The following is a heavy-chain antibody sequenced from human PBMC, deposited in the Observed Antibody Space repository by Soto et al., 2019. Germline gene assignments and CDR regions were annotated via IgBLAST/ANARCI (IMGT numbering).Heavy chain of an antibody. Sequence: ASVKVSCKASGYSFTVYYMQWVRQAPGQGLEWMGWINPNSGGTNFAPKFQGRVTMTRDTFISTAYMELSRLTSDDTAVYYCARDRRDNGYDSYYYYGMDVWGQGTTVTVSS. CDR3: ARDRRDNGYDSYYYYGMDV. CDR2: INPNSGGT. CDR1: GYSFTVYY. V-gene: IGHV1-2*02. J-gene: IGHJ6*02. D-gene: IGHD5-12*01.